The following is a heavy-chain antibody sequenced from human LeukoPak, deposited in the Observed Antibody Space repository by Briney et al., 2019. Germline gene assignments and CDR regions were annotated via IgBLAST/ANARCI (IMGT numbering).Heavy chain of an antibody. CDR3: ARDRSGRSYGAAGSPAYDY. CDR1: GYTFTGYY. Sequence: GASVKVSCKASGYTFTGYYMHWVRQAPGQGLEWMGWINPNSGGTNYAQKFQGRVTMTRDTSISTAYMELSRLRSDDTAVYYCARDRSGRSYGAAGSPAYDYWGQGTLVTVSS. D-gene: IGHD3-16*01. J-gene: IGHJ4*02. CDR2: INPNSGGT. V-gene: IGHV1-2*02.